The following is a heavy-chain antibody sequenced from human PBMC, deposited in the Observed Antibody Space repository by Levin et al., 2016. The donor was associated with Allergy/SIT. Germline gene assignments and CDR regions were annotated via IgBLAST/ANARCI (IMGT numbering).Heavy chain of an antibody. Sequence: GGSLRLSCAASGFTFSSYAMSWVRQAPGKGLEWVSAISGSGGSTYYADSVKGRFTISRDNSKNTLYLQMNSLRAEDTAVYYCARFPTHTFGGVIAPPFFDYWGQGTLVTVSS. CDR3: ARFPTHTFGGVIAPPFFDY. J-gene: IGHJ4*02. CDR1: GFTFSSYA. CDR2: ISGSGGST. V-gene: IGHV3-23*01. D-gene: IGHD3-16*02.